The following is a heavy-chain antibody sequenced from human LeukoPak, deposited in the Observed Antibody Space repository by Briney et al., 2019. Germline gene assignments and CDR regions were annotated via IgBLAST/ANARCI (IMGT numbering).Heavy chain of an antibody. D-gene: IGHD5-18*01. CDR2: ISYDGSNK. J-gene: IGHJ4*02. Sequence: GGSLRLSCAASGFTFSSYGMHWVRQAPGKGLEWVAVISYDGSNKYYADSVKGRFTISRDNSKNALYLQMNSLRAEDTAVYYCASRGYSYGYGYWGQGTLVTVSS. CDR3: ASRGYSYGYGY. CDR1: GFTFSSYG. V-gene: IGHV3-30*03.